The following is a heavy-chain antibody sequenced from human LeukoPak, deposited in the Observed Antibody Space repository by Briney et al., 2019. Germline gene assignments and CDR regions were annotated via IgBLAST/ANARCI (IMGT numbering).Heavy chain of an antibody. D-gene: IGHD3-22*01. Sequence: GRSLRLSRVTSGFTFEDHAMHWVRQGPGKGLEWLAGISWKSNNIIYADSVRGRVTISRDNAKNSLFLRMNSLGVEDTALYYCARDFSNGYFRHFDFWGRGTQVTVSS. V-gene: IGHV3-9*01. J-gene: IGHJ4*02. CDR3: ARDFSNGYFRHFDF. CDR2: ISWKSNNI. CDR1: GFTFEDHA.